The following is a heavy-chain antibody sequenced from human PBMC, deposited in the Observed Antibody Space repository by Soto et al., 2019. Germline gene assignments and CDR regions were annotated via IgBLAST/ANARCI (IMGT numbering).Heavy chain of an antibody. J-gene: IGHJ3*02. Sequence: EVQLVESGGGLVQPGGSLRLSCAASGFTFSSYSMNWVRQAPGKGLEWVSYISSSSSTIYYADSVKGRFTISRDNAKNSLYLQMNSLRAEDTAVYYGARDVLVVLGAFDIWGQGTMVTVSS. V-gene: IGHV3-48*01. CDR2: ISSSSSTI. CDR1: GFTFSSYS. D-gene: IGHD2-15*01. CDR3: ARDVLVVLGAFDI.